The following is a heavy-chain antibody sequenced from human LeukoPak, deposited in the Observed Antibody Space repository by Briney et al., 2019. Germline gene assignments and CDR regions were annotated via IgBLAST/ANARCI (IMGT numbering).Heavy chain of an antibody. Sequence: SGTLSLTCAVSGGSISSGGYSWSWIRQPPGKGLEWIGYIYHSGSTYYNPSLKSRVTISVDRSKNQFSLKLSSVTAADTAVYYCARAKGDYRKIDYWGQGTLVTVSS. CDR3: ARAKGDYRKIDY. D-gene: IGHD4-11*01. J-gene: IGHJ4*02. CDR1: GGSISSGGYS. V-gene: IGHV4-30-2*01. CDR2: IYHSGST.